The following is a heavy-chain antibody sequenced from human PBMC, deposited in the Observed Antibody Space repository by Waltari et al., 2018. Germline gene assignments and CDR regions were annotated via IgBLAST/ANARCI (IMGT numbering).Heavy chain of an antibody. Sequence: EVQLVQSGAEVKKAGESLTISCQASGYNFPNFWITWVRQRPGKGLEWTGRIGPSESYTTYSPSFQGHVTISFDRSISTAYLRWSTLKASDSAIYDCARIIGPGAFDIWGHGTLVTVSS. CDR2: IGPSESYT. V-gene: IGHV5-10-1*03. D-gene: IGHD3-10*01. J-gene: IGHJ3*02. CDR1: GYNFPNFW. CDR3: ARIIGPGAFDI.